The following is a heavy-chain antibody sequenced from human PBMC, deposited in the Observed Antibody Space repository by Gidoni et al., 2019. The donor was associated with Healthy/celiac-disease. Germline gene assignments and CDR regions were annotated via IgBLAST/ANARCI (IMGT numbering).Heavy chain of an antibody. Sequence: QVQLVQSGAEVKKPGSSVKVSCKASGGTFSRYAISWVRQAPGEGLEWMGGIIPIFGKANYAKKFQGRVTITADESTSTAYMELSSLRSEDTAVYYCAREVWFRELLDAFDIWGQGTMVTVSS. CDR1: GGTFSRYA. CDR3: AREVWFRELLDAFDI. CDR2: IIPIFGKA. D-gene: IGHD3-10*01. J-gene: IGHJ3*02. V-gene: IGHV1-69*01.